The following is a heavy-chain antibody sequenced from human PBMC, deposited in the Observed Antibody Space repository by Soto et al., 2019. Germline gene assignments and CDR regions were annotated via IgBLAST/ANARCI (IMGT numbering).Heavy chain of an antibody. V-gene: IGHV1-2*02. CDR2: INPDSGGT. D-gene: IGHD4-17*01. CDR1: GYSLTDYY. J-gene: IGHJ6*02. CDR3: ARDQMTTATTNDYYGMDV. Sequence: GXSVKVSCKASGYSLTDYYMHWVRQAPGQGLEWMGWINPDSGGTNYAQNFQGRVTMTRDPSISTAYMELTGLRSDDTAVYYFARDQMTTATTNDYYGMDVWGQGTTVTASS.